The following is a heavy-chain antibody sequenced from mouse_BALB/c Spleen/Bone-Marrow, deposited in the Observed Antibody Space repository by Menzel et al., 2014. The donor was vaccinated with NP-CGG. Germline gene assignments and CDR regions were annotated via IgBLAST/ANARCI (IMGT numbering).Heavy chain of an antibody. CDR2: INPDSSTI. V-gene: IGHV4-1*02. Sequence: EVKLVESGGGLVQPGGSLKLSCAASGFDFSRYWMSWVRQAPEKGLEWIGEINPDSSTINYTPSLKDKFIISRDNAKNTLYLQMSKVRSEDTALYYCARLNYYGSLFVWGAGTTVTVSS. J-gene: IGHJ1*01. CDR3: ARLNYYGSLFV. D-gene: IGHD1-1*01. CDR1: GFDFSRYW.